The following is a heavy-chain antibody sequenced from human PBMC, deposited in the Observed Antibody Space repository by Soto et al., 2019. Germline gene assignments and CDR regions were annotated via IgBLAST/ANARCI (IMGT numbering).Heavy chain of an antibody. D-gene: IGHD4-4*01. CDR3: ARETRYRSHGVTTGYYYMDV. CDR1: GGSISSSSYY. V-gene: IGHV4-39*02. Sequence: PSETLSLTCTVSGGSISSSSYYWGWIRQPPGKGLEWIGSIYYSGSTYYNPSLKSRVTISVDTSKNQFSLKLSSVTAADTAVYYCARETRYRSHGVTTGYYYMDVWGKGTTVTVSS. J-gene: IGHJ6*03. CDR2: IYYSGST.